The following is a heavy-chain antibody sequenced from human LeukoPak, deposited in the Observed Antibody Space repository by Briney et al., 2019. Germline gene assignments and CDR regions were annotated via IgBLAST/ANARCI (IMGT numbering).Heavy chain of an antibody. CDR1: GFTFSNYA. Sequence: GGSLRLSCAASGFTFSNYAMSWVRQAPAGGLECVSAISGSGGSTYYADSVKGRFTISRDNSKNTLYLQMNSLRAEDTAVYYCAREMATTPSDYWGQGTLVTVSS. V-gene: IGHV3-23*01. CDR3: AREMATTPSDY. J-gene: IGHJ4*02. CDR2: ISGSGGST. D-gene: IGHD5-24*01.